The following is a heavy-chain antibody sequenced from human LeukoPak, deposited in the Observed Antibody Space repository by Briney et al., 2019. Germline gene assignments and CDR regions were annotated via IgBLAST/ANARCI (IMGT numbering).Heavy chain of an antibody. V-gene: IGHV3-30-3*01. Sequence: GGSLRLSCAASGFTFSSYAMHWVRQAPGKGLEWVAVISYDGSNKYYADSVKGRFTISRDNSKNTLYLQMNSLRAEDTAVYYCARAWASHYYDSSGYYYLHYWGQGTLVTVSS. CDR1: GFTFSSYA. D-gene: IGHD3-22*01. J-gene: IGHJ4*02. CDR3: ARAWASHYYDSSGYYYLHY. CDR2: ISYDGSNK.